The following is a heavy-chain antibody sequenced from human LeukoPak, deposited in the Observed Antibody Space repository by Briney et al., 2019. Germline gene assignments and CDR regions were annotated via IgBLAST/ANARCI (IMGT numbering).Heavy chain of an antibody. CDR1: GGSISSYY. Sequence: SETLSLTCTVSGGSISSYYWSWIRQPPEKGLEWIGYIHYSGSTNYNPSLKSRVTISVDTSKNQFSLKLSSVTAADTAVYYCARVQVVDTVEVKAYWYFDLWGRGTLVTVSS. J-gene: IGHJ2*01. CDR3: ARVQVVDTVEVKAYWYFDL. D-gene: IGHD5-18*01. V-gene: IGHV4-59*01. CDR2: IHYSGST.